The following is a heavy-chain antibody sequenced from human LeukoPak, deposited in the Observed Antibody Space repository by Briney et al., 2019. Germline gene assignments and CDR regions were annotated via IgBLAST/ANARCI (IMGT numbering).Heavy chain of an antibody. CDR2: ISWNSGSI. D-gene: IGHD3-22*01. J-gene: IGHJ3*02. V-gene: IGHV3-9*01. Sequence: GGSLRLSCVASGFPFDDYGMFWVRQTPGKGLEWISGISWNSGSIGYADSVKGRFTISRDNAKNSLYLQMNSLRAEDTALYYCAKDIRYYYDSSDAFDIWGQGTMVTVSS. CDR3: AKDIRYYYDSSDAFDI. CDR1: GFPFDDYG.